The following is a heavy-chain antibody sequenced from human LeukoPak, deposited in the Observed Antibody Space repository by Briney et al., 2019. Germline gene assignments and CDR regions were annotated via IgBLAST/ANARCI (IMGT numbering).Heavy chain of an antibody. Sequence: SETLSLTCTVSGGSISSYYVSWIRQPPGKGLEWIGYISYTGSTDYNPSLKSRVTISVDTSKNQFSLKLRSVTASDTAVYYCARLRGGSYAPDAYFYYGMDVWGQGTTVIVSS. V-gene: IGHV4-59*08. CDR3: ARLRGGSYAPDAYFYYGMDV. CDR2: ISYTGST. CDR1: GGSISSYY. J-gene: IGHJ6*02. D-gene: IGHD1-26*01.